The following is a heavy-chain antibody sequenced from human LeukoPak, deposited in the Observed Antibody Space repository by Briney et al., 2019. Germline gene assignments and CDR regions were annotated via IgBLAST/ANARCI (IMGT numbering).Heavy chain of an antibody. Sequence: GGSLRLSCTASGFTFGDYAMSWVRQAPGKGLEWISLIRNKAYGETTEYAASVKGRFTISRDDSRNTVFLQMNTLKTEDTAVYYCTTDGGYWGQGTLVTVSS. V-gene: IGHV3-49*04. D-gene: IGHD2-15*01. J-gene: IGHJ4*02. CDR1: GFTFGDYA. CDR2: IRNKAYGETT. CDR3: TTDGGY.